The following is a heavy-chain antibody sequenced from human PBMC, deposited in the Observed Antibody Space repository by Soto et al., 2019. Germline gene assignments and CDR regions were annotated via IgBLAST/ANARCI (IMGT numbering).Heavy chain of an antibody. CDR3: AKGVVGYSYGLADDAFDI. CDR2: ISGSGGST. J-gene: IGHJ3*02. V-gene: IGHV3-23*01. CDR1: GFTFSSYA. D-gene: IGHD5-18*01. Sequence: EVQLLESGGGLVQPGGSLRLSCAASGFTFSSYAMSWVRQAPGKWLEWVSAISGSGGSTYYADSVKDRFTISRDNSKNPLYLDLNSLRAEDTAVYYCAKGVVGYSYGLADDAFDIWGQGTMFTVSS.